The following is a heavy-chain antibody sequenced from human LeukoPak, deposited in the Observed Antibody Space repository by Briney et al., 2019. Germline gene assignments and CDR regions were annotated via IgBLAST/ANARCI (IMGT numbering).Heavy chain of an antibody. V-gene: IGHV4-34*01. CDR2: INHSGST. D-gene: IGHD1/OR15-1a*01. CDR1: GGSFGGYY. J-gene: IGHJ5*02. Sequence: SETLSLTCAVYGGSFGGYYWSWIRQPPGKGLEWIGEINHSGSTNYNPSLKSRVTISVDTSKNQFSLKLSSVTAADTAVYYCASYEGIRRKNNRGFDPWGQGTLVTVSS. CDR3: ASYEGIRRKNNRGFDP.